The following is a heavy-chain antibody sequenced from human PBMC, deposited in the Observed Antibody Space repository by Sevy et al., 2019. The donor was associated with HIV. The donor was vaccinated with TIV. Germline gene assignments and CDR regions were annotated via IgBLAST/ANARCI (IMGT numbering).Heavy chain of an antibody. D-gene: IGHD2-2*01. CDR2: MRFDGTIK. CDR3: AKVLHIVVVPAAIDYYYGMDV. Sequence: GGSLRLSCAASGFTFSTYGMHWVRQAPGRGLEWVAFMRFDGTIKYHTDSVKGGFTISRDNSKNTLYLQMNSLKTEDTAVYFCAKVLHIVVVPAAIDYYYGMDVWGQGTTVTVSS. J-gene: IGHJ6*02. CDR1: GFTFSTYG. V-gene: IGHV3-30*02.